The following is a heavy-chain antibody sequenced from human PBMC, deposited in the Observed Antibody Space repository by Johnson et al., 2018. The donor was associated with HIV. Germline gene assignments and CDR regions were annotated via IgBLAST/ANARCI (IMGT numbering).Heavy chain of an antibody. CDR1: GFTFSNYG. D-gene: IGHD1-26*01. V-gene: IGHV3-30*18. J-gene: IGHJ3*02. CDR3: AKGLWGGSYPHDAYDI. CDR2: ISYDGSNK. Sequence: QVQLVESGGGLVQPGGSLRLSCEASGFTFSNYGMHWVRQAPGKGLEWVVVISYDGSNKYYADSVKGRFTISRDNSNNTLFLQMNSLRAEDTAIYYCAKGLWGGSYPHDAYDIWGQGTMVTVSS.